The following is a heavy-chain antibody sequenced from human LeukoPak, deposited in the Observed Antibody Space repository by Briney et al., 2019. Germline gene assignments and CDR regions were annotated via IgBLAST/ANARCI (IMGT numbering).Heavy chain of an antibody. CDR1: GFTFSSYG. CDR3: AREGPRGNPQFDY. V-gene: IGHV3-33*01. Sequence: PGGSLRLSCAASGFTFSSYGMHWVRQAPGKGLEWVAVIWYDGSNKYYADSVKGRLTISRDNSKNTLYLQMNSLRAEDTAVYYCAREGPRGNPQFDYWGQGTLVTVSS. CDR2: IWYDGSNK. D-gene: IGHD2/OR15-2a*01. J-gene: IGHJ4*02.